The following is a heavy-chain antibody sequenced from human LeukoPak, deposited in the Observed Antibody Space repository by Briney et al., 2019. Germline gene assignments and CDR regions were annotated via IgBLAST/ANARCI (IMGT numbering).Heavy chain of an antibody. J-gene: IGHJ6*02. CDR1: GYTFTSFA. CDR2: INADNGNT. Sequence: ASVKVSCKASGYTFTSFAMHWVRQAPGQRLEWMGWINADNGNTEYSQKFQGRVTITRDTSASTAYMELSSLRSEDTAVYYCAGDPYCGGDFCYGMDVWGQGTTVTVSS. D-gene: IGHD2-21*01. CDR3: AGDPYCGGDFCYGMDV. V-gene: IGHV1-3*01.